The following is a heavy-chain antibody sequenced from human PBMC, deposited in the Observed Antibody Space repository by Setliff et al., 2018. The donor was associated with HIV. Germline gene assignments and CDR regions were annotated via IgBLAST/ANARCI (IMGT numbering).Heavy chain of an antibody. J-gene: IGHJ6*03. D-gene: IGHD1-26*01. CDR1: GFSFSNYW. Sequence: GGSLRLSCAASGFSFSNYWMSWVRQAPGKGLEWLANINRIGSEEVYEDSVKGRFTISRDNAKNLLLLQMTSLRVDDTAVYYCVRWEQDRLDYYYMDVWGKGTSVTVSS. V-gene: IGHV3-7*03. CDR2: INRIGSEE. CDR3: VRWEQDRLDYYYMDV.